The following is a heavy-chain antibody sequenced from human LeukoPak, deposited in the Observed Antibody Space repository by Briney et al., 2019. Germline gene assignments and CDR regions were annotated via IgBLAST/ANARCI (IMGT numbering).Heavy chain of an antibody. Sequence: GGSLRLSCAAAGFTVSSNYMSWGRQAPGEGLEWGSVIYSGGSTYYADSVKGRFTISRDNSKNTLYLQMNSLRAEDTAVYYCARDLLMVRGGDYFDYWGQGTLVTVSS. CDR2: IYSGGST. CDR3: ARDLLMVRGGDYFDY. V-gene: IGHV3-66*01. J-gene: IGHJ4*02. D-gene: IGHD3-10*01. CDR1: GFTVSSNY.